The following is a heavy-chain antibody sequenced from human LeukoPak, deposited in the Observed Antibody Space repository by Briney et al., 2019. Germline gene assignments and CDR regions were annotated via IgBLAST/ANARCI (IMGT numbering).Heavy chain of an antibody. CDR1: GFTFSRYD. D-gene: IGHD5-24*01. J-gene: IGHJ6*02. Sequence: GGSLRLSCAASGFTFSRYDIHWVRQAAGKGLEWVSAIGSTGITYYPDSVKGRFTISRDDAKTSVYLEMNSLRAEDTAVYFCERDCRDASNFSFYGMDFWGQGPTVTVSS. V-gene: IGHV3-13*01. CDR2: IGSTGIT. CDR3: ERDCRDASNFSFYGMDF.